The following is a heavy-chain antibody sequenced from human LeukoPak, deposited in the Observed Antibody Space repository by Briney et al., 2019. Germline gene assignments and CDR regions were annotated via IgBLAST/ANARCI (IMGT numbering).Heavy chain of an antibody. D-gene: IGHD3-10*01. J-gene: IGHJ6*02. V-gene: IGHV3-15*01. CDR1: GFTFSNAW. Sequence: SGGSLRLSCAASGFTFSNAWMSWVRQAPGKGLEWVGRIKSKTDGGTTDYAAPVKGRFTISRDDSKNTLYLQMNSLKTEDTAVYYCTTRLRFGELFRYYYGMDVWGQGTTVTVSS. CDR3: TTRLRFGELFRYYYGMDV. CDR2: IKSKTDGGTT.